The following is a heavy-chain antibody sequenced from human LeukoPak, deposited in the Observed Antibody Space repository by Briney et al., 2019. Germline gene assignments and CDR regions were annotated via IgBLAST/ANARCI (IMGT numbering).Heavy chain of an antibody. Sequence: SQTLSLTCAISGDSVSSNTATWNWIRQSPSSGLEWLGRTYYRSKWYNDYAVSVKSRITINPDTSKNQFSLQLNSVTPEDTAVYYCARGYYGSGSYMGYFDYWGQGTLVTVSS. D-gene: IGHD3-10*01. J-gene: IGHJ4*02. CDR1: GDSVSSNTAT. CDR2: TYYRSKWYN. CDR3: ARGYYGSGSYMGYFDY. V-gene: IGHV6-1*01.